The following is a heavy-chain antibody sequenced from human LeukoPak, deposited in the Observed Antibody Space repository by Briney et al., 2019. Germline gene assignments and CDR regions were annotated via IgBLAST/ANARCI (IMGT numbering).Heavy chain of an antibody. Sequence: GGSLRLSCAASGFTFSSYGMHWVRQAPGKGLEWVAVILYDGSNKYYADSVKGRFTISRDNSKNTLYLQMNSLRAEDTAIYYCAKGGPYSSSWGGKFDHWGQGTLVTVSS. V-gene: IGHV3-30*18. CDR3: AKGGPYSSSWGGKFDH. J-gene: IGHJ4*02. CDR2: ILYDGSNK. CDR1: GFTFSSYG. D-gene: IGHD6-13*01.